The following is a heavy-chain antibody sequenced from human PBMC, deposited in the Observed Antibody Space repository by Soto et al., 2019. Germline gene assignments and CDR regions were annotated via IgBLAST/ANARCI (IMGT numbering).Heavy chain of an antibody. CDR3: ARSALLDIVVVPAAFDY. CDR2: IYYSGST. CDR1: GGSISSGGYY. D-gene: IGHD2-2*03. V-gene: IGHV4-31*03. Sequence: SETLSLTCTVSGGSISSGGYYWSWIRQHPGKGLEWIGYIYYSGSTYYNPSLKSRVTISVDTSKNQFSLKLSSVTAADTAVYYCARSALLDIVVVPAAFDYWGQGTLVTVSS. J-gene: IGHJ4*02.